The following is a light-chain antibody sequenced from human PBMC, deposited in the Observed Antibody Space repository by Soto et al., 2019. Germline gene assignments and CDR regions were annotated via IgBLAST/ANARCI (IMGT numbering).Light chain of an antibody. CDR2: SDD. J-gene: IGLJ1*01. Sequence: QSVLTQPPSASGTPGQKVTISCSGSSSNIGSNAVNWYQQVPGTAPKLLIYSDDQRPSGVPDRFSGSKSGTSASLAISGLQSEDEADYIWAAWNDNLNGPSYVFGTGTKVTVL. CDR3: AAWNDNLNGPSYV. V-gene: IGLV1-44*01. CDR1: SSNIGSNA.